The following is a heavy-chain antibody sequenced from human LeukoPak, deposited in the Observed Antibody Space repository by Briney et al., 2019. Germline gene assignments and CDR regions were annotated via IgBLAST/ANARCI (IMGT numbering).Heavy chain of an antibody. Sequence: SGGSLRLSCAASGFTFSRYGIHWVRQAPGKGLEWVAVISYDGGIKYYADSVKGRFTISRDNSKNTLYLEMNSLGAEDTAVYYCARMLVYNSGGEAFDCWGQGTLVTVSS. J-gene: IGHJ4*02. V-gene: IGHV3-30*03. D-gene: IGHD3-10*01. CDR3: ARMLVYNSGGEAFDC. CDR2: ISYDGGIK. CDR1: GFTFSRYG.